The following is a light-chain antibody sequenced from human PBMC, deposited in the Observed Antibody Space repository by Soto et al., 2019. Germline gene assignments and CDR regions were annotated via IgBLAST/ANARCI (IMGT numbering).Light chain of an antibody. J-gene: IGLJ2*01. CDR2: LNSDGSH. Sequence: QLVLTQSPSASASLGASVKLTCTLSSGHSSYAIAWHQQQPEKGPRYLMTLNSDGSHSKGDGIPDRFSGSSSGAERYLTISSLQSEEEADYYCQTWGSGTVVFGGGTKLTVL. CDR1: SGHSSYA. V-gene: IGLV4-69*01. CDR3: QTWGSGTVV.